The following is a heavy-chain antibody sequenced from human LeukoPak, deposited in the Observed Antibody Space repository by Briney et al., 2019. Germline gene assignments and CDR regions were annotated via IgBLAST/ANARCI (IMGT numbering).Heavy chain of an antibody. CDR3: ASSRGAVAANADWYFDL. J-gene: IGHJ2*01. D-gene: IGHD6-19*01. Sequence: PGASLILSCAASGFTFSSYWMSWVRQAPGKGLERVANIKQDGSEKYYVDSVKGRFTISRDNAKNSLYLQMNSLRAEDTAVYYCASSRGAVAANADWYFDLWGRGTLVTVSS. CDR1: GFTFSSYW. CDR2: IKQDGSEK. V-gene: IGHV3-7*01.